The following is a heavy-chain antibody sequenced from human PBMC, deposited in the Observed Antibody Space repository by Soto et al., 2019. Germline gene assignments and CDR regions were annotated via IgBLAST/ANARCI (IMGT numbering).Heavy chain of an antibody. Sequence: QLQLQESGSGLVKPSQTLSLTCAVSGGSISSGGYSWSWIRQPPGKGLQWIGYIYHSGSTNYNPSLKSRVTISVDTSKNQFSLKLSSVTAADTAVYYCARGWGKSGLWLVFRASPPVFDPWGQGTLVTVSS. V-gene: IGHV4-30-2*01. CDR3: ARGWGKSGLWLVFRASPPVFDP. J-gene: IGHJ5*02. D-gene: IGHD3-16*01. CDR1: GGSISSGGYS. CDR2: IYHSGST.